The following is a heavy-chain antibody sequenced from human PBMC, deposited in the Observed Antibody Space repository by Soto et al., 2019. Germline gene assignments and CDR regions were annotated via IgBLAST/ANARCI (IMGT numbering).Heavy chain of an antibody. D-gene: IGHD2-15*01. CDR3: ARDHGDIEVRGTGGY. J-gene: IGHJ4*02. V-gene: IGHV1-46*01. Sequence: GASVKVSCKASGYTFTNFHMHWVRQAPGQGLEWMGIINPSGGSTTYAQKFQGRVTMTRDTSTSTVYMELSSLRSEDTAVYYCARDHGDIEVRGTGGYWGQGTLVTVSS. CDR1: GYTFTNFH. CDR2: INPSGGST.